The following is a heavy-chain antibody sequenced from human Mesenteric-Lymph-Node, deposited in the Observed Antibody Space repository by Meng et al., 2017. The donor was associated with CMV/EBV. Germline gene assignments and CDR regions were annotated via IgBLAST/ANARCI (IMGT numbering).Heavy chain of an antibody. CDR3: ARHYSGTYYRLIDH. V-gene: IGHV5-51*01. CDR1: GYDFTTYW. Sequence: KVSCKGSGYDFTTYWLGWVRQMPGKGLEWMGIIYPGDSNTRYSPSFQGQVTISADKSISTAYLQWSSLKASDTAIYYCARHYSGTYYRLIDHWGQGTLVTVSS. J-gene: IGHJ4*02. D-gene: IGHD1-26*01. CDR2: IYPGDSNT.